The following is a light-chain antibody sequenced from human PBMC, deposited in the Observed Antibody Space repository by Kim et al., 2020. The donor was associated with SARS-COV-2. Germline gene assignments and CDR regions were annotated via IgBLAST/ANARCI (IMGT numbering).Light chain of an antibody. Sequence: QSVLTQPASVSGSPGQSITISCTGTSSDVGNYNYVSWYQHHPGEAPKVMIYDVTKRPSGVSNRFFGSKSGNTASLTISGLQTEDEAHYYCCSYASSGTLIFGGGTQLTVL. CDR1: SSDVGNYNY. V-gene: IGLV2-14*03. CDR3: CSYASSGTLI. J-gene: IGLJ2*01. CDR2: DVT.